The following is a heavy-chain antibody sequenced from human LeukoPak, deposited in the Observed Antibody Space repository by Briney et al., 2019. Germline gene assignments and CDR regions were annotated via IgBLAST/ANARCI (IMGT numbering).Heavy chain of an antibody. CDR1: GFTFSTYA. CDR2: MSYEEGTK. V-gene: IGHV3-30-3*01. D-gene: IGHD2-21*02. J-gene: IGHJ3*01. Sequence: GRSLRLSCAGSGFTFSTYAMHWVRQAPGKGLEWVAHMSYEEGTKYYADSVKGRFTISRDNSKNTLYLQMNSLRAEDTAFYYCARGGAYCRGDCPLDAFDPWGQGTMVTVSS. CDR3: ARGGAYCRGDCPLDAFDP.